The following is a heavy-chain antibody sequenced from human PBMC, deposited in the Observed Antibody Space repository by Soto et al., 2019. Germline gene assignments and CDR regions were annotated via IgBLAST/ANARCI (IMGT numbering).Heavy chain of an antibody. V-gene: IGHV3-9*01. CDR2: ISWNSGSI. D-gene: IGHD3-9*01. CDR1: GFTFDDYA. Sequence: SLRLSCAASGFTFDDYAMHWVRQAPGKGLEWVSGISWNSGSIGYADSVKGRFTISRDNAKNSLYLQMNSLRAEDTALYYCAKDSGPTSYYDILTGHPVGYYYYMDVWGKGTTVTVSS. J-gene: IGHJ6*03. CDR3: AKDSGPTSYYDILTGHPVGYYYYMDV.